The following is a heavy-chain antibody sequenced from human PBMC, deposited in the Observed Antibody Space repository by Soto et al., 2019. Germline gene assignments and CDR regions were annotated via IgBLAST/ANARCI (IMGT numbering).Heavy chain of an antibody. CDR1: GFTFSSYS. D-gene: IGHD1-20*01. CDR3: AKAISGYNAPLAH. J-gene: IGHJ4*02. V-gene: IGHV3-48*01. CDR2: ISSSSSTI. Sequence: GGSLRLSCAASGFTFSSYSMTWVRQAPGKGLEWVSYISSSSSTIYYADSLKGRFTISRDNAKNTLYVQMNSLRAEDTAVYYCAKAISGYNAPLAHWGQGTRVTVSS.